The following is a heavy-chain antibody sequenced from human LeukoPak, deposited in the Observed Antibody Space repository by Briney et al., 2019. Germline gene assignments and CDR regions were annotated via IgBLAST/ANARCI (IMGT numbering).Heavy chain of an antibody. CDR3: ARLEVAYNWFDP. Sequence: LETLSLTCTVSGGSISSYYWSWIRQPPGKGLEWIGYIYTSGSTNYNPSLKSRVTISVDTSKNQFSLKLSSVTAADTAVYYCARLEVAYNWFDPWGQGTLVTVSS. J-gene: IGHJ5*02. CDR2: IYTSGST. CDR1: GGSISSYY. V-gene: IGHV4-4*09.